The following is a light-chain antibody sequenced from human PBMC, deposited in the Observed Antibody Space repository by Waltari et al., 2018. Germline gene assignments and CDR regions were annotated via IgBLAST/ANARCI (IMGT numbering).Light chain of an antibody. CDR1: SSNIGSNY. V-gene: IGLV1-47*01. J-gene: IGLJ3*02. CDR3: AAWDDSLSGPNWV. CDR2: RKN. Sequence: QSVLTQPPSASGTPGQRVTIPCSGSSSNIGSNYVYWYQQPPGTAPKLLIYRKNQRPSGVPDRFSGSKSGTSASLAISGLRSEDEADYYCAAWDDSLSGPNWVFGGGTKLTVL.